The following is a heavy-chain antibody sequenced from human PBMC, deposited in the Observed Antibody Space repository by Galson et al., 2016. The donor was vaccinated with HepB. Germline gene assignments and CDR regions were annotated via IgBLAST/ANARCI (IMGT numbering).Heavy chain of an antibody. CDR3: ARAPIVVVTAGIDF. J-gene: IGHJ4*02. V-gene: IGHV3-48*04. D-gene: IGHD2-21*02. Sequence: CAASGFSFSTYGMNWARQAPGKGLEWVSFISGSRNTIHYADSVKGRFTISRDNAKKSLYLQMNSLRAEDTAVYYCARAPIVVVTAGIDFWGQGTLVIVSS. CDR1: GFSFSTYG. CDR2: ISGSRNTI.